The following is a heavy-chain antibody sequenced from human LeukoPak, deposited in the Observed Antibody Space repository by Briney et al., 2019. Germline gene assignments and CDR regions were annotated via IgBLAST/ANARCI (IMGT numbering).Heavy chain of an antibody. V-gene: IGHV3-23*01. CDR1: GFTFSSYA. CDR2: IVGSGGST. Sequence: SGGSLRLSCAVSGFTFSSYAMSWVRQAPGKGLEWVSVIVGSGGSTYYADSVKGRFTISRDNSKNTLYLQMNSLRAEDTAVYYCAKKGYSYFDHWGQGTLVTVSS. D-gene: IGHD5-18*01. CDR3: AKKGYSYFDH. J-gene: IGHJ4*02.